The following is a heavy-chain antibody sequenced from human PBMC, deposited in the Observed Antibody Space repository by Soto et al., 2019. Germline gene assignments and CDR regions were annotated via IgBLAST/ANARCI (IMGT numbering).Heavy chain of an antibody. D-gene: IGHD1-26*01. CDR1: GGSVSSGGYS. Sequence: PSETLSLTCAVSGGSVSSGGYSWSWIRQPPGKGLEWIGYIYHSGSTYYNPSLKSRVTISVDRSKNQFSLKLSSVTAADTAVYYCARTTSTDTYWFDPWGQGTLVTVSS. CDR3: ARTTSTDTYWFDP. J-gene: IGHJ5*02. CDR2: IYHSGST. V-gene: IGHV4-30-2*01.